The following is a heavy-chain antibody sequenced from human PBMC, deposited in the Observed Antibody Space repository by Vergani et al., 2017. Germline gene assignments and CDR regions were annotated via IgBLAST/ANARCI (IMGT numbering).Heavy chain of an antibody. CDR3: ASGHVGYCSSTSCYGVGYYYGMDV. CDR1: GYTFTSYY. D-gene: IGHD2-2*01. V-gene: IGHV1-46*01. CDR2: INPSGGST. J-gene: IGHJ6*02. Sequence: QVQLVQSGAEVKKPGASVKVSCKASGYTFTSYYMHWVRQAPGQGLEWMGIINPSGGSTSYAQKFQGRVTMTRDTSTSTVYMELSSLRSEDTAVYYCASGHVGYCSSTSCYGVGYYYGMDVWGQGTTVTVSS.